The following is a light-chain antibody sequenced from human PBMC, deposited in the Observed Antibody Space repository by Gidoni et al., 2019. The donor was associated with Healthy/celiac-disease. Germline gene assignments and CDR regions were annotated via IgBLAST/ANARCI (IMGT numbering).Light chain of an antibody. CDR3: QQYGSSPTWT. CDR2: GAS. V-gene: IGKV3-20*01. Sequence: EIVLMQSPGTLSLSPGDRATLSCRASQSVSSSYLAWYQQKSGQAPRLLIYGASSRATGIPDRFSGSGSGTDFTITISRLEPEDFAVYYCQQYGSSPTWTFGQGTKVEIK. CDR1: QSVSSSY. J-gene: IGKJ1*01.